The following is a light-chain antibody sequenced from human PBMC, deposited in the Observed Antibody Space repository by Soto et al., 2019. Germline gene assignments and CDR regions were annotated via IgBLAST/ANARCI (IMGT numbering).Light chain of an antibody. CDR2: AAS. J-gene: IGKJ4*01. Sequence: DIQMTQSPSSLSASVGDRVTITSRASQGISSYLAWYQQKPGKPPKLLIYAASTLQSGVPSRFRGSGSGTEFTLTISSLQPEDFTTYYCQQLNSYPLTFGGGTKVDI. CDR1: QGISSY. V-gene: IGKV1-9*01. CDR3: QQLNSYPLT.